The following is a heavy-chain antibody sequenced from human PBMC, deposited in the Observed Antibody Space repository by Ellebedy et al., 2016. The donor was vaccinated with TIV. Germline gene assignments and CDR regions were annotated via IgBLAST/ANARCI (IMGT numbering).Heavy chain of an antibody. J-gene: IGHJ4*02. Sequence: PGGSLRLSCAASGFIFSGYWMSWVRQAPGKGLEWVSALSASGSSTFYADSVKGRFTISRDNSRNTLHLQMNSLRVEDTGVYYCAKDVEMIGCFDFWGQGALVTVSS. CDR2: LSASGSST. CDR3: AKDVEMIGCFDF. CDR1: GFIFSGYW. D-gene: IGHD3-10*02. V-gene: IGHV3-23*01.